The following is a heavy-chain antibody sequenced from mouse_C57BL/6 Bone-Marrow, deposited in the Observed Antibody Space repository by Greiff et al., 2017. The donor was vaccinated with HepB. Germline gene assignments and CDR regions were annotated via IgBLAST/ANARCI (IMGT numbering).Heavy chain of an antibody. J-gene: IGHJ4*01. Sequence: QVQLQQSGAELMKPGASVKLSCKATGYTFTGYWMHWVKQRPGQGLEWIGVIDPSDSYTNYNQKFKGKATLTVDTSSSTAYMQLSSLTSEDSAVYYCASLYYYGSSYDYAMDYWGQGTSVTVSS. V-gene: IGHV1-59*01. CDR3: ASLYYYGSSYDYAMDY. CDR1: GYTFTGYW. D-gene: IGHD1-1*01. CDR2: IDPSDSYT.